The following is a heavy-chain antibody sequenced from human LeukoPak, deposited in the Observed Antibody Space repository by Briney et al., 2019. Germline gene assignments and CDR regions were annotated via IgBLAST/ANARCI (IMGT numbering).Heavy chain of an antibody. CDR3: AREFTEYYYDSSKASY. D-gene: IGHD3-22*01. Sequence: SETLSLTCAVSGYSISSGYYWAWIRQPPGKGLEWIGKIYHNGNTYYNPSLKGRVTISVDTSNNQFSLKLSSVTAADTALYYCAREFTEYYYDSSKASYWGQGTLVTVSS. CDR2: IYHNGNT. CDR1: GYSISSGYY. J-gene: IGHJ4*02. V-gene: IGHV4-38-2*02.